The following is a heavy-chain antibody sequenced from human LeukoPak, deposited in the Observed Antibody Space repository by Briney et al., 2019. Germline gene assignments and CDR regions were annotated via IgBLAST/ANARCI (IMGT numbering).Heavy chain of an antibody. J-gene: IGHJ4*02. CDR1: GGSISSSSYY. CDR3: VLTFSNYFFDY. Sequence: SETLSLTCTVSGGSISSSSYYWGWIRQPPGKGLEWIGSIYYSGSTYYNPSLKSRVTISVDTSKNQFSLKLSSVTAADTAVYYCVLTFSNYFFDYWGQGTLVTVSS. V-gene: IGHV4-39*07. CDR2: IYYSGST. D-gene: IGHD4-11*01.